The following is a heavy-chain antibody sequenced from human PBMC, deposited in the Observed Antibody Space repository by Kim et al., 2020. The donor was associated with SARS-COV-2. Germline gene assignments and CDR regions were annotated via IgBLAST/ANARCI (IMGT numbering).Heavy chain of an antibody. CDR3: AREAVVPLFSFDY. CDR2: IYHSGNT. Sequence: SETLSLTCTVSGYSISSTYYWGWIRQPPGKGLEWIGSIYHSGNTYYNPSLKSRVTMSVDTSKNQFSLKLSSVTAADTAVYYCAREAVVPLFSFDYWCQGT. CDR1: GYSISSTYY. V-gene: IGHV4-38-2*02. J-gene: IGHJ4*02. D-gene: IGHD2-15*01.